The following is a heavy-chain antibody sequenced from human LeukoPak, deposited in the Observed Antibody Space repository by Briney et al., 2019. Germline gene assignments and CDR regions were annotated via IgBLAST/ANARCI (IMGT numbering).Heavy chain of an antibody. CDR2: IYYSGST. CDR1: GGSISSYY. V-gene: IGHV4-59*08. Sequence: SETLSLTCTVSGGSISSYYWSWIRQPPGKGLEWIGYIYYSGSTNYNPSLKSRVTISVDTSKNQFSLKLSSVTAADTAVYYCAKCYLRNWFDPWGQGTLVTVSS. J-gene: IGHJ5*02. CDR3: AKCYLRNWFDP. D-gene: IGHD2-15*01.